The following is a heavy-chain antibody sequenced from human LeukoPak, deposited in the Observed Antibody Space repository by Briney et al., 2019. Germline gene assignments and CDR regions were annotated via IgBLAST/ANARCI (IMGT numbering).Heavy chain of an antibody. CDR3: ASQSRYCSSTSCHVVR. D-gene: IGHD2-2*01. Sequence: ASVKVSCKASGGTFSSYAISWVRQAPGQGLEWMGGIIPIFGTANYAQKFQGRVTITADESTSTAYMELSSLRSEDTAVYYCASQSRYCSSTSCHVVRWGQGTLVTVSS. CDR1: GGTFSSYA. J-gene: IGHJ4*02. CDR2: IIPIFGTA. V-gene: IGHV1-69*13.